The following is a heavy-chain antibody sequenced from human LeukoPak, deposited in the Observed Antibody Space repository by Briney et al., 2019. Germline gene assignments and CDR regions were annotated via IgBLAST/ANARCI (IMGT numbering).Heavy chain of an antibody. D-gene: IGHD3-10*02. Sequence: ASVKVSCKASGYTFTSYYIHWVRQAPGQGLEWMGTINPSGGSTSYAQKFRGRVTMSKDTSTSTVYLGLSSLRSEDTAVYYCARVMFGGNQNWFAPWGQGTLVTVSS. V-gene: IGHV1-46*01. J-gene: IGHJ5*02. CDR2: INPSGGST. CDR1: GYTFTSYY. CDR3: ARVMFGGNQNWFAP.